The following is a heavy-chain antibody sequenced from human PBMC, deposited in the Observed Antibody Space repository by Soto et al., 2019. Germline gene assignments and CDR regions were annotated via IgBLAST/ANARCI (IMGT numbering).Heavy chain of an antibody. CDR2: IYHSGST. V-gene: IGHV4-4*02. J-gene: IGHJ5*02. Sequence: QVQLQESGPGLVKPSGTLSLTCAVSGGSISSSNWWSWVRQPPGKGLEWIGEIYHSGSTNYNPSLKSRVTVSVDKSKIQFSLKLSSVTAADTAVYYCARAIVVVTAGGLASGWFDPWGQGTLVTVSS. CDR3: ARAIVVVTAGGLASGWFDP. D-gene: IGHD2-21*02. CDR1: GGSISSSNW.